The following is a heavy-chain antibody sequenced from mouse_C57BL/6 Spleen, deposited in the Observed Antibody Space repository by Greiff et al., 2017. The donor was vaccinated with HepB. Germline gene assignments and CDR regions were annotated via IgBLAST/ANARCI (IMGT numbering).Heavy chain of an antibody. D-gene: IGHD1-1*01. Sequence: VQLQQSGAELVRPGASVKLSCTASGFNIKDYYMHWVKQRPEQGLEWMVRIDPEDGDTEYAPKFQGNATMTADTSSNTAYLQLSSLTSEDTAVYYCTTWGVGSMDYWGQGTSVTVSS. V-gene: IGHV14-1*01. J-gene: IGHJ4*01. CDR3: TTWGVGSMDY. CDR1: GFNIKDYY. CDR2: IDPEDGDT.